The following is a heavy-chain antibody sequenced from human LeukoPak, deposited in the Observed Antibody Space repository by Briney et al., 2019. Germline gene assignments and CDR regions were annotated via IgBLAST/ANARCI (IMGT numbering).Heavy chain of an antibody. V-gene: IGHV3-23*01. CDR3: ARAMVRGVSSGSLDY. CDR1: GFTFSSYA. Sequence: GGSLRLSCAASGFTFSSYAMSWVRQAPGKGLEWVSAISGSGGSTYYADSVKGRFTISRDNSKNTLYLQMNSLRAGDTAVYYCARAMVRGVSSGSLDYWGQGTLVTVSS. J-gene: IGHJ4*02. CDR2: ISGSGGST. D-gene: IGHD3-10*01.